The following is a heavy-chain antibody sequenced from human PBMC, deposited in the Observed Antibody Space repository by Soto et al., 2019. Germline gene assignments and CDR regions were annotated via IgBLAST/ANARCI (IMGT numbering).Heavy chain of an antibody. J-gene: IGHJ4*02. CDR2: FDPEDGET. CDR1: GYTLTELS. V-gene: IGHV1-24*01. D-gene: IGHD1-26*01. Sequence: ASVKVSCKVSGYTLTELSMHWVRQAPGKGLEWMGGFDPEDGETIYAQKFQGRVTMTEDTSTDTAYMELSSLRSEDTAVYYCATVWVVGATSGFYDYWRQLPLVTASS. CDR3: ATVWVVGATSGFYDY.